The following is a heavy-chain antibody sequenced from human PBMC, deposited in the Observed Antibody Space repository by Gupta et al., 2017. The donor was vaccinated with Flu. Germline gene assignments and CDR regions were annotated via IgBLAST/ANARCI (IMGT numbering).Heavy chain of an antibody. J-gene: IGHJ3*01. CDR3: ARHLADYERSGRAFDF. Sequence: QVQLQESGPGLVTPSETLSLTCTVSGGSINNYFWNWIRQPPGKGLEWIGYIYYSGSTSYNPARKSRVTISVDTSKNQCALKLSSVTAAETAVYFCARHLADYERSGRAFDFGGRGTMVTVSS. CDR2: IYYSGST. CDR1: GGSINNYF. D-gene: IGHD3-22*01. V-gene: IGHV4-59*08.